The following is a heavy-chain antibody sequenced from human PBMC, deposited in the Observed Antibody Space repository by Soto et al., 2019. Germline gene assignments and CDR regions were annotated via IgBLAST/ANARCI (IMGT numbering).Heavy chain of an antibody. V-gene: IGHV3-23*01. CDR3: AKALFQGFRAAAGIFDY. Sequence: GGSLRLSCAASGFTFSSYAMSWVRQAPGKGLEWVSAISGSGGSTYYADSVKGRFTISRDNSKNTLYLQMNSLRAEDTAVYYCAKALFQGFRAAAGIFDYWGQGTLVTVSS. CDR2: ISGSGGST. J-gene: IGHJ4*02. D-gene: IGHD6-13*01. CDR1: GFTFSSYA.